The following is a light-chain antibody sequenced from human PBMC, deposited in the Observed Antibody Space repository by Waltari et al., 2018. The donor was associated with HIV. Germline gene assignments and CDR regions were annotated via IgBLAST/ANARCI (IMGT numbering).Light chain of an antibody. CDR3: QQYNNWPPWT. J-gene: IGKJ1*01. Sequence: ELVMTPSPAALSVSPGGRDTLSCRDTQSIVRNLSWYQQQPGQAPRLLIFGSSTRATGIPARFSGSGSWTEFSLTISNLQSEDFAVYYCQQYNNWPPWTFGQGTKVEI. CDR2: GSS. V-gene: IGKV3-15*01. CDR1: QSIVRN.